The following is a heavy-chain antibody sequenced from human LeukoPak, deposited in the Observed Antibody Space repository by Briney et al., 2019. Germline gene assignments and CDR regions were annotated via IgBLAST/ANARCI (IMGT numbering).Heavy chain of an antibody. V-gene: IGHV1-69*13. Sequence: SVKVSCKASGGTFSSYAISWVRQAPGQGLEWMGGIIPIFGTANYAQKFQGRVTITADESTSTAYMELSSLRSEDPAVYYCASSSSSHYYFDYWGQGTLVTVSS. CDR3: ASSSSSHYYFDY. D-gene: IGHD6-6*01. CDR1: GGTFSSYA. J-gene: IGHJ4*02. CDR2: IIPIFGTA.